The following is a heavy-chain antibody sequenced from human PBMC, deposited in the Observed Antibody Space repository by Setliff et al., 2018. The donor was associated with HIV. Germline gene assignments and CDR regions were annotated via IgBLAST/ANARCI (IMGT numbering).Heavy chain of an antibody. CDR1: GYTFTSYG. CDR3: ARVYNIEYSSSSAYYYYYMDV. CDR2: VSAYNGNT. D-gene: IGHD6-6*01. J-gene: IGHJ6*03. V-gene: IGHV1-18*01. Sequence: ASVKVSCKASGYTFTSYGISWVRQAPGQGLEWMGWVSAYNGNTNYAQKFQGRVTITADASTSTAYMELSSLRSEDTAVYYCARVYNIEYSSSSAYYYYYMDVWGKGTTVTVSS.